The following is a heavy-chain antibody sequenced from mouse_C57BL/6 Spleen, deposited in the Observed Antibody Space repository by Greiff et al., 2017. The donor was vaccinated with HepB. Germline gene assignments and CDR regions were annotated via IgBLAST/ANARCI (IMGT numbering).Heavy chain of an antibody. CDR1: GYSITSGYY. J-gene: IGHJ1*03. V-gene: IGHV3-6*01. Sequence: EVQLVESGPGLVKPSQSLSLTCSVTGYSITSGYYWNWIRQFPGNKLEWMGYISYDGSNNYNPHLKNRISITRDTSKNQFFLKLNSVTTEDTATYYGASTLLGDWYFEVWGTGTTVTVSS. CDR3: ASTLLGDWYFEV. D-gene: IGHD2-1*01. CDR2: ISYDGSN.